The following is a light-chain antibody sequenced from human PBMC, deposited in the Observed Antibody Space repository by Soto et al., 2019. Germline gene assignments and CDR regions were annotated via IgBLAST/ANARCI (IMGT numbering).Light chain of an antibody. CDR1: QDIRNE. CDR2: AAS. Sequence: AVQMTQSPSSLSASVGDRVTITCRTSQDIRNELGWYQQKPGKAPELLIYAASSLQSGVPSRFSGSGSGTEFTLTVSSLQPEDSATYYCLQDARWPLTFGGGTKVEIK. J-gene: IGKJ4*01. CDR3: LQDARWPLT. V-gene: IGKV1-6*01.